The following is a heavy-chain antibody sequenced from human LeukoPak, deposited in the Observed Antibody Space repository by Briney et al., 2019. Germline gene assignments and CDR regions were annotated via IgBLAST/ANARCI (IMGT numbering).Heavy chain of an antibody. CDR1: GFTFNNYW. D-gene: IGHD2-15*01. J-gene: IGHJ4*02. V-gene: IGHV3-74*01. CDR2: INTDGTTT. Sequence: GGSLRLSCVGSGFTFNNYWMLWVRQAPGKGLVWVSCINTDGTTTSYADSVKGRFTFSRDNAKNTLYLQMNSLRSEGTTVYYCTRYLSGGFDSWGQGTLVTVSS. CDR3: TRYLSGGFDS.